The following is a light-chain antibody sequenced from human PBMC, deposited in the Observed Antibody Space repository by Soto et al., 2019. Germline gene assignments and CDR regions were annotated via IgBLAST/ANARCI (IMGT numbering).Light chain of an antibody. J-gene: IGKJ2*01. Sequence: EIVLTQSPGTPSLSPGERATLSCRASHSVSSTYLAWYQQKPGQAPRLLLYGASSRATGIPDRFSGSGCGTDFTLTISRLEPEDFAVYYCQQYGSSPPYTFGQGTKLEIK. CDR2: GAS. CDR3: QQYGSSPPYT. CDR1: HSVSSTY. V-gene: IGKV3-20*01.